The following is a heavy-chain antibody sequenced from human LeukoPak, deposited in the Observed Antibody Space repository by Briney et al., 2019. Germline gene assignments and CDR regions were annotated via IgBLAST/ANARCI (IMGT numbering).Heavy chain of an antibody. Sequence: PGGSLRLSCAASGFTFSNYWMHWVRQAPGQGLEWVANINQDGSTKQYVGSLKGRFTIFRDNAKNSLYLQMNSLRAEDTAVYYCAKLTVGWVTAILPLDYWGQGTLVTVSS. D-gene: IGHD2-21*02. J-gene: IGHJ4*02. V-gene: IGHV3-7*03. CDR1: GFTFSNYW. CDR2: INQDGSTK. CDR3: AKLTVGWVTAILPLDY.